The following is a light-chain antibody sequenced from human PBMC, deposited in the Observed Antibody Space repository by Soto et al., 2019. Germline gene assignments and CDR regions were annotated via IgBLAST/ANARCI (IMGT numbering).Light chain of an antibody. CDR2: DAS. CDR3: QQRSNWPVT. CDR1: QSVSSY. Sequence: EIVLTQSPGTLSLSPGERATLSCRASQSVSSYLAWYQQKPGQAPRLLIYDASTRATGISARFSGSGSGTDCTLTISSLEPEDLAVYYCQQRSNWPVTFGQGTRVEVK. J-gene: IGKJ1*01. V-gene: IGKV3-11*01.